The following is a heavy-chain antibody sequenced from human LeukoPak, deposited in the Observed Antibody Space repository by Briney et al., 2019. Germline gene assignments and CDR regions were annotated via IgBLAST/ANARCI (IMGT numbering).Heavy chain of an antibody. CDR3: ARGLRGRTRRRMNEQYYFDS. D-gene: IGHD1-1*01. J-gene: IGHJ4*02. CDR1: GYSFTSYG. V-gene: IGHV1-18*01. Sequence: ASVKVSCKASGYSFTSYGISWVRQAPGQGLEWMGWISSYKGNTNYAQSLQGRRTMPTDPFPSSAYMELRHLRSDDTPIYYRARGLRGRTRRRMNEQYYFDSWGQGTLVTVSS. CDR2: ISSYKGNT.